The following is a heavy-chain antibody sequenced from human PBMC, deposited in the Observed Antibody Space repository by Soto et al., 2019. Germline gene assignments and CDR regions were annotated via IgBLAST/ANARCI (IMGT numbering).Heavy chain of an antibody. CDR1: GFTFSDNA. D-gene: IGHD2-2*01. V-gene: IGHV3-23*01. J-gene: IGHJ6*04. Sequence: GGSLRLSCGASGFTFSDNAMTWVRQAPGKGLEWVSSISDDGDSTYYADSVKGRFAVSRDNSKNTLFLHMNSLGAEDTAVYYLAKSLPTAVNSGRDVWGNGTSVTVPS. CDR2: ISDDGDST. CDR3: AKSLPTAVNSGRDV.